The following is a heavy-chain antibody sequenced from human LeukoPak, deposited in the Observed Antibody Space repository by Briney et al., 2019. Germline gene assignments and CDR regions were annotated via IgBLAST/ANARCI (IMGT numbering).Heavy chain of an antibody. CDR1: GFTFSNAW. CDR2: INSAGNSI. Sequence: GGSLRLSCAASGFTFSNAWMSWVRQAPGKGLVWVSRINSAGNSISYADSVKGRFTISRDNAKNTLYLQMNSLRAEDTAVYYCTRSYYYDSSRDYWGQGTLVTVSS. D-gene: IGHD3-22*01. J-gene: IGHJ4*02. CDR3: TRSYYYDSSRDY. V-gene: IGHV3-74*01.